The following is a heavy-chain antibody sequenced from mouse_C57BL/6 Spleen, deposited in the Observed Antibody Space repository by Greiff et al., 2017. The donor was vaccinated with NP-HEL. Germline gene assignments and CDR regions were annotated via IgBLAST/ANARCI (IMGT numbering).Heavy chain of an antibody. Sequence: QVQLQQPGAELVRPGSSVKLSCKASGYTFTSYWMDWVKQRPGQGLEWIGNIYPSDSETHYNQKFKDKATLTVDKSSSTAYMQLSSLTSEDSAVYYCAREGGSSGYMDYWGQGTSVTVSS. CDR2: IYPSDSET. J-gene: IGHJ4*01. CDR3: AREGGSSGYMDY. CDR1: GYTFTSYW. V-gene: IGHV1-61*01. D-gene: IGHD3-2*02.